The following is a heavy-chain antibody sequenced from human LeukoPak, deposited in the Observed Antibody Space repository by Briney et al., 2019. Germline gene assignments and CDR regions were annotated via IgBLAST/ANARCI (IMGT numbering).Heavy chain of an antibody. CDR2: ISAYNGNT. CDR1: GYTFTSYG. D-gene: IGHD2-2*02. J-gene: IGHJ4*02. Sequence: GASVKVSCKASGYTFTSYGISWVRQAPGQGLEWMGWISAYNGNTNYAQKLQGRVTMTTDTSTSTAYMELRSLRSDDTAVYYCARVVVPAAIAAYYFDYWGQGTLVTVSS. V-gene: IGHV1-18*01. CDR3: ARVVVPAAIAAYYFDY.